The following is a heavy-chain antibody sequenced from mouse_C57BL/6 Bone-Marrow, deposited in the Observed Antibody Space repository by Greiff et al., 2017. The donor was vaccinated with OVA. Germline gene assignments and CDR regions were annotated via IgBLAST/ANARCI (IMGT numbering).Heavy chain of an antibody. CDR1: GFNIKNTY. Sequence: VQLQQSVAELVRPGASVKLSCTASGFNIKNTYMHWVKQRPEQGLEWIGRIDPANGNTKYAPKFQGKATLTAATSSNTAYLQLSSLTSEDTAIYYCAAYYYGSRNYYAMDYWGQGTSVTVSS. D-gene: IGHD1-1*01. CDR2: IDPANGNT. V-gene: IGHV14-3*01. J-gene: IGHJ4*01. CDR3: AAYYYGSRNYYAMDY.